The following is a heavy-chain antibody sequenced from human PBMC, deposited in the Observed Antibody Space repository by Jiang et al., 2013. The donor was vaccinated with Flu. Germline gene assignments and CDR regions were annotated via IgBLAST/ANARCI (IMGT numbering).Heavy chain of an antibody. D-gene: IGHD2-2*01. Sequence: PGLVKPSGTLSLTCAVSGGSISSSNWWSWVRQPPGKGLEWIGEIYHSGSTNYNPSLKSRVTISVDKSKNQFSLKLSSVTAADTAVYYCARWGGYCSSTSCYSSVWFDPWGQGTLVTVSS. CDR1: GGSISSSNW. V-gene: IGHV4-4*02. J-gene: IGHJ5*02. CDR3: ARWGGYCSSTSCYSSVWFDP. CDR2: IYHSGST.